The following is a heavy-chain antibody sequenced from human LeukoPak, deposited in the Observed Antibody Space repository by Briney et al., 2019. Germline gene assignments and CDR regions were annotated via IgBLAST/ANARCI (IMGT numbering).Heavy chain of an antibody. J-gene: IGHJ4*02. V-gene: IGHV1-2*02. CDR3: ARDIGDYYGSGSYWLL. D-gene: IGHD3-10*01. CDR1: GYSLIDYY. Sequence: ASAKVSCKASGYSLIDYYIHWVRQAPGQRLEWMGWVNPHSGGTKFAQKFQGRVTMTRDTSINTAYMEVSSLRSDDTAVYYCARDIGDYYGSGSYWLLWGQGTLVTVAS. CDR2: VNPHSGGT.